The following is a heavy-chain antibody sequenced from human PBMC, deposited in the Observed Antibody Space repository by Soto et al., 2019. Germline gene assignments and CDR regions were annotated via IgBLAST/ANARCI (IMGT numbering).Heavy chain of an antibody. J-gene: IGHJ5*02. D-gene: IGHD2-15*01. CDR1: GFSLSTSGVG. CDR2: IYWNDDK. Sequence: QITLKESGPTLVKPTQTLTLTCTFSGFSLSTSGVGVGWIRQPPGKALAWLALIYWNDDKRYRPSPKSRLTITKDTTKNQVVLTMTSLYAVDTATYYCAHGIGYCSGGSGPDNWFDPWGQGTLVTVSS. V-gene: IGHV2-5*01. CDR3: AHGIGYCSGGSGPDNWFDP.